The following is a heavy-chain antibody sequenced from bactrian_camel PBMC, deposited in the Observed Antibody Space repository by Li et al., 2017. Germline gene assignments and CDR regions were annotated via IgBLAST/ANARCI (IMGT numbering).Heavy chain of an antibody. Sequence: HVQLVESGGGSVQAGGSLRLSCAASGDSFDEYCMGWFRLGPGKEREGVAVIHIGNGATYYADSVKGRFTISQDGAKNTLLLQMNSLKPEDTAMYYCTAAHVGYWPVKVEDYAYWGQGTQVTVS. CDR1: GDSFDEYC. J-gene: IGHJ4*01. CDR2: IHIGNGAT. D-gene: IGHD5*01. V-gene: IGHV3S63*01. CDR3: TAAHVGYWPVKVEDYAY.